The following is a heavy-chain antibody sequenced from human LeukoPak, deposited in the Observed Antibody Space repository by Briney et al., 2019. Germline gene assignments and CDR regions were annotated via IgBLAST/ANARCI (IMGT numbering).Heavy chain of an antibody. Sequence: KPSETLSLTCTVSGDSISSYYWSWIRQPAGKGLEWIGHIYTSGTTNYNPSLKSRVTMSVDTSKNQFSLKLSSVTAADTAVYYCARDSSGWYRLRLFNWFDPWGQGTLVTVSS. V-gene: IGHV4-4*07. CDR2: IYTSGTT. D-gene: IGHD6-19*01. CDR3: ARDSSGWYRLRLFNWFDP. CDR1: GDSISSYY. J-gene: IGHJ5*02.